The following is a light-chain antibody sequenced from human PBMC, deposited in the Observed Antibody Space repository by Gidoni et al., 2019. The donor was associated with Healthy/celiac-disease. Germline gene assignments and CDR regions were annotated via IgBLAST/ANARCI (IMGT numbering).Light chain of an antibody. Sequence: PSSLSASVGDRVTITCRASQSISSYLNWYQQKPGKAPKLLIYAASSLQSGVPSRFSGSGSGTDFTLTISSLQPEDFATYYCQQSYSTPLTFGGGTKVEIK. CDR2: AAS. CDR3: QQSYSTPLT. J-gene: IGKJ4*01. V-gene: IGKV1-39*01. CDR1: QSISSY.